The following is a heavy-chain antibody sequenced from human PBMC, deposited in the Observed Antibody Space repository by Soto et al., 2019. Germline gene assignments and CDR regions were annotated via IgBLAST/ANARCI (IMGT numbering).Heavy chain of an antibody. J-gene: IGHJ6*03. D-gene: IGHD3-10*01. CDR2: IYYSGST. CDR1: GGSISSYY. V-gene: IGHV4-59*08. CDR3: GRLGWFGELLPPRYYSYMDV. Sequence: SETLSLTCTVSGGSISSYYWSWIRQPPGKGLEWIGYIYYSGSTNYNPSLKSRVTISVDTSKNQFSLKLSSVTAADTAVYYCGRLGWFGELLPPRYYSYMDVGGKGTTVTVSS.